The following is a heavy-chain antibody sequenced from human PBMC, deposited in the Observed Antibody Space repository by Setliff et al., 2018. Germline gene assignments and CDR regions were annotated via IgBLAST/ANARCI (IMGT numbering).Heavy chain of an antibody. V-gene: IGHV4-39*07. D-gene: IGHD3-22*01. J-gene: IGHJ1*01. CDR1: GGSISTTDYY. CDR3: ARSGYYNGFQH. Sequence: SETLSLTCTVSGGSISTTDYYWGWIRQPPGKGLEWIGCVYYSGNTYYNPSLKSRVTISVDTSKNQFSLKLSSVTAADTAVYYCARSGYYNGFQHWGQGTLVTVSS. CDR2: VYYSGNT.